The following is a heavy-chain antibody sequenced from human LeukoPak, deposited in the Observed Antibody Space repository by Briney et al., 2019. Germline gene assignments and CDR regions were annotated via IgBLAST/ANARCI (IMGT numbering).Heavy chain of an antibody. D-gene: IGHD3-9*01. CDR1: GGSISSSSYY. CDR2: IYYSGST. CDR3: AGSLRYFDWALNYYYYYMDV. J-gene: IGHJ6*03. Sequence: SETLSLTCTVSGGSISSSSYYWGWIRQPPGKGLEWIGSIYYSGSTYYNPSLKSRVTISVDTSKNQFSLKLSSVTAADTAVYCCAGSLRYFDWALNYYYYYMDVWGKGTMVTVSS. V-gene: IGHV4-39*01.